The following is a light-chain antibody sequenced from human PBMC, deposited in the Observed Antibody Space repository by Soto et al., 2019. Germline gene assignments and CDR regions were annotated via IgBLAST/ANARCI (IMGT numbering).Light chain of an antibody. CDR3: QQYGSSLGVT. CDR2: DTS. V-gene: IGKV3-20*01. CDR1: QSVINY. J-gene: IGKJ4*01. Sequence: EIVLTQSPATLSLSPGERATLSCRASQSVINYLAWYQQKPGQAPRLLIYDTSNRATGIPARFSGSGSGTDFTLTISRLEPEDFAVYYCQQYGSSLGVTFGGGTKVDI.